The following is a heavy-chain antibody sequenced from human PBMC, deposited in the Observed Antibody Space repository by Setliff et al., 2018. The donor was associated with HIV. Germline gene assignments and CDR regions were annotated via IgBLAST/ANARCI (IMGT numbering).Heavy chain of an antibody. CDR3: AREIGDYYDSSGYYPPTDYYYGMDV. CDR2: ISAYNGNT. Sequence: ASVKVSCKASGYTFTNYFVHWVRQAPGQGLEWMGWISAYNGNTNYAQKLQGRVTVTTDTSTSTAYMELRSLRSDDTAVYYCAREIGDYYDSSGYYPPTDYYYGMDVWGQGTTVTVSS. J-gene: IGHJ6*02. V-gene: IGHV1-18*04. D-gene: IGHD3-22*01. CDR1: GYTFTNYF.